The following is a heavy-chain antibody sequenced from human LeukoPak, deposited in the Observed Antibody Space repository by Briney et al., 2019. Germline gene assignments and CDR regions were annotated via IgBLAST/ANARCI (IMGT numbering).Heavy chain of an antibody. CDR3: ARKILITFGPNSHPMDV. D-gene: IGHD3-16*01. CDR2: ISSSGFSV. J-gene: IGHJ6*02. CDR1: GFTFSDYN. V-gene: IGHV3-11*01. Sequence: SGGSLRLSCAASGFTFSDYNTNWIRQAPGKGLEWVANISSSGFSVDYAHSVKGRFIISRDNVKNTLSLQMNSLRAGDTAVYYCARKILITFGPNSHPMDVWGQGTTVTVS.